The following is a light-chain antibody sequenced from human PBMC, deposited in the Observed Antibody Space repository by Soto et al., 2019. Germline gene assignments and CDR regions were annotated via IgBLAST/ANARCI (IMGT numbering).Light chain of an antibody. CDR2: EVS. Sequence: QSALTQPASVSGSPGQSITISCTGTSSDVGGSNYVSWYQQHPGKAPKLMIFEVSNRPSGVSNRFSVSKSGNTASLTISGLQAEDEADYYCSSYTSSSTLVVFGGGTKLTVL. CDR1: SSDVGGSNY. V-gene: IGLV2-14*01. J-gene: IGLJ2*01. CDR3: SSYTSSSTLVV.